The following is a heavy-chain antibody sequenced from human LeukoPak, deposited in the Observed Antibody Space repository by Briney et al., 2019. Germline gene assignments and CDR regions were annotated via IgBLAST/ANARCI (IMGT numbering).Heavy chain of an antibody. CDR1: GFSFSSYA. Sequence: GGSLRLSCAASGFSFSSYAMSWVRQAPGKGLEWVSGISGSGGSTYYADSVKGRFTISRDNSKNTLYLQMNSLRAEDTAVYYCARVYSSSWYSGYLYMDVWGKGTTVTVSS. CDR3: ARVYSSSWYSGYLYMDV. CDR2: ISGSGGST. V-gene: IGHV3-23*01. J-gene: IGHJ6*03. D-gene: IGHD6-13*01.